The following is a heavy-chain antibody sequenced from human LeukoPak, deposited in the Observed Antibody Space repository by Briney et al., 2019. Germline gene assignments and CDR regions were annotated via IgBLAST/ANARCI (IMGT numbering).Heavy chain of an antibody. D-gene: IGHD3-10*01. CDR1: GFTFSSYG. V-gene: IGHV3-30*18. J-gene: IGHJ4*02. CDR3: AKARGSVGYYYGSGILY. Sequence: GGSLRLSCAASGFTFSSYGMHWVRQAPGKGLEWVAVISYDGSNKYYADSVKGRFTISRDNSKNTLYLPMNSLRAEDTAVYYCAKARGSVGYYYGSGILYWGQGTLVTVSS. CDR2: ISYDGSNK.